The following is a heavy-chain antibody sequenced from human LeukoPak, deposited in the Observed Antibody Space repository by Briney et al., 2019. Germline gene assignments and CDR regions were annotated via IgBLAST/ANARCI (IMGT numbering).Heavy chain of an antibody. J-gene: IGHJ4*02. CDR1: GFTFSSYA. CDR3: AKFPNTFGGVIATTEYYFDY. CDR2: ISGSGGST. V-gene: IGHV3-23*01. Sequence: GGSLRLSCAASGFTFSSYAMSWVRQAPGKGLEWVSAISGSGGSTYYADSVKGRFTISRDNSKNTLYLQMNSLRAEDTAVYYCAKFPNTFGGVIATTEYYFDYWGQGTLVTVSS. D-gene: IGHD3-16*02.